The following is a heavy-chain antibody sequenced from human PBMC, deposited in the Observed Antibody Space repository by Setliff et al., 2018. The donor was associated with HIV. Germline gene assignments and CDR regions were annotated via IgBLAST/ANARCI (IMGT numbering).Heavy chain of an antibody. CDR1: GASISSHY. Sequence: SETLSLTCTVSGASISSHYWSWIRQSPGKELEWIGYIYSTGSTNYNPSLQSRVSISMDASSNKFSLQVTSVTSADTAVYYCASGSPFDGFDMWGQGTMVTVSS. CDR3: ASGSPFDGFDM. D-gene: IGHD1-26*01. J-gene: IGHJ3*02. CDR2: IYSTGST. V-gene: IGHV4-59*11.